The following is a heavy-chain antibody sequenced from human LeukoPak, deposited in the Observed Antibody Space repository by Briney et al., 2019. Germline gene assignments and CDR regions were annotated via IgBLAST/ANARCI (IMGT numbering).Heavy chain of an antibody. CDR3: ARDLVSVPGRFPYYDYVWGSYRYLAGY. J-gene: IGHJ4*02. CDR1: GYTFTSYG. V-gene: IGHV1-18*01. D-gene: IGHD3-16*02. CDR2: ISAYNGNT. Sequence: EASVKVSCKASGYTFTSYGISWVRQAPGQGLEWMGWISAYNGNTNYAQKLQGRVTMTTDTSTSTAYMELRSLRSDDTAVYYCARDLVSVPGRFPYYDYVWGSYRYLAGYWGQGTLVTVSS.